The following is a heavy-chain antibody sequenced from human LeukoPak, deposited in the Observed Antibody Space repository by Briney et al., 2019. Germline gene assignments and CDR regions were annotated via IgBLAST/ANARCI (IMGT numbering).Heavy chain of an antibody. CDR2: IKQDGSQK. V-gene: IGHV3-7*01. D-gene: IGHD1-26*01. CDR3: ARHSGSHGYAFDI. Sequence: PGGSLRLSCVVSGSTYSSYWMSWVRQAPGKGLEWVANIKQDGSQKYYVDPVEGRFTISRDNAKKSLYLQMNSLRAEDTAVYYCARHSGSHGYAFDIWGQGTMVTVSS. J-gene: IGHJ3*02. CDR1: GSTYSSYW.